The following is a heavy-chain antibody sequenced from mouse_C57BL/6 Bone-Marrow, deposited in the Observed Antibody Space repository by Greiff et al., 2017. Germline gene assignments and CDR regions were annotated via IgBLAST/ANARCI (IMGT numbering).Heavy chain of an antibody. CDR2: INPNNGGT. D-gene: IGHD1-1*01. Sequence: EVQLQESGPELVKPGASVKMSCKASGYTFTDYNMHWVKQSHGKSLEWIGYINPNNGGTRYNQKFKGKATLTVNKSSSTAYMELRSLTSEDSAVYYCAITTVVATLDFDYWGQGTTLTVSS. CDR1: GYTFTDYN. V-gene: IGHV1-22*01. CDR3: AITTVVATLDFDY. J-gene: IGHJ2*01.